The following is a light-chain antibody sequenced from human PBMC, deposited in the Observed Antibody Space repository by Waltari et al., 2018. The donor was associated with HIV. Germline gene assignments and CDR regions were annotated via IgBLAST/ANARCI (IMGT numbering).Light chain of an antibody. Sequence: YELTQPPSVSVSPGQTAAITCSGDALPEKPVSWFRQTSGQAPVLLIFDDNRRPSAISDKFSGSKSGTVATLTISGAQVQDEADYYCYSTGNGDTHKGVFGSGTCVTVL. CDR2: DDN. J-gene: IGLJ1*01. CDR1: ALPEKP. V-gene: IGLV3-10*01. CDR3: YSTGNGDTHKGV.